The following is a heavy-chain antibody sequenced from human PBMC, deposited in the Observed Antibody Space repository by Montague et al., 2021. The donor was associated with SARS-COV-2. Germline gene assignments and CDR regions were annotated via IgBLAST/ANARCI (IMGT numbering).Heavy chain of an antibody. J-gene: IGHJ4*02. CDR1: GFSLSTSGIC. V-gene: IGHV2-70*11. CDR3: ARMVAVTTSFDY. D-gene: IGHD4-17*01. CDR2: XDWXSYK. Sequence: PALVTPTQTFTLTCTFSGFSLSTSGICVSWIRQPPGKALEWLARXDWXSYKYYSTSLKTRLTISKDTSKNQVVLTMTNMDPVDTATYYCARMVAVTTSFDYWGQGTLVTVSS.